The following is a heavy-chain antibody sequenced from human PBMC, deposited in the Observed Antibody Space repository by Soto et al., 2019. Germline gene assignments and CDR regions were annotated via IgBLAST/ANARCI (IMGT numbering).Heavy chain of an antibody. CDR2: IYYSGST. CDR1: GGSISSSSYY. V-gene: IGHV4-39*07. CDR3: ARGVAAAGTGYFDY. D-gene: IGHD6-13*01. Sequence: PSATLSLTCTFSGGSISSSSYYWGWIRQPPGKGLEWIGSIYYSGSTYYTPSLKSRVTISVDTSKNQFSLKLSFVTAADTAVYYCARGVAAAGTGYFDYWGQGTLVTVSS. J-gene: IGHJ4*02.